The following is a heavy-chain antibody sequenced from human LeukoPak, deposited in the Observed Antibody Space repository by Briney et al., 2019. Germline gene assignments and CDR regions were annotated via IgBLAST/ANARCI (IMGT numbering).Heavy chain of an antibody. V-gene: IGHV1-24*01. D-gene: IGHD1-1*01. Sequence: ASVKVSCKFSGYTLTELSMHWVRQAPGKGLEWMGGFDPEDGETIYAQKFQGRVTMTEDTSTDTAYMELSSLRSEDTAVYYCATLYDWNDVFDYWGQGTLVTVSS. CDR3: ATLYDWNDVFDY. CDR2: FDPEDGET. J-gene: IGHJ4*02. CDR1: GYTLTELS.